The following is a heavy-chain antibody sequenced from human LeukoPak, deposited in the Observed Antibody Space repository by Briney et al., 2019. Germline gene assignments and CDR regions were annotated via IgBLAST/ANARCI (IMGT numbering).Heavy chain of an antibody. J-gene: IGHJ5*02. V-gene: IGHV3-7*05. D-gene: IGHD5-24*01. Sequence: GGSLRLSCAASGFTFSNYWMIWVRQAPGKGLEWVANIKQDGSEKRYADSVRGRFTVSRDNAHTSLYPQMSSLRAEDTALYYCARASDPWLQLTWGQGTLVTVSS. CDR3: ARASDPWLQLT. CDR2: IKQDGSEK. CDR1: GFTFSNYW.